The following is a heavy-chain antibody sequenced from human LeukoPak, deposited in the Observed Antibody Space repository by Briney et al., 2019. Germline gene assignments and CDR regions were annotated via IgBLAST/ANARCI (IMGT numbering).Heavy chain of an antibody. V-gene: IGHV1-18*01. CDR2: ISAYNGNT. Sequence: ASVKVSCKASGYTFTSYDINWVRQATGQGLEWMGWISAYNGNTNYAQKLQGRVTMTTDTSTSTAYMELRSLRSDDTAVYYCARSHRYYYDSSGYYLDYWGQGTLVTVSS. CDR1: GYTFTSYD. J-gene: IGHJ4*02. CDR3: ARSHRYYYDSSGYYLDY. D-gene: IGHD3-22*01.